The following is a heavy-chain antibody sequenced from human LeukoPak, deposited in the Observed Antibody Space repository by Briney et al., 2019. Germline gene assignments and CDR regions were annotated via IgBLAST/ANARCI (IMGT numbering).Heavy chain of an antibody. CDR2: VSGSGRSA. D-gene: IGHD2-2*02. CDR3: AGYNCSSTTCYTGGFDY. V-gene: IGHV3-23*01. Sequence: GGSLRLSCAASGFTFSSYALSWVRQAPGKGREWVSAVSGSGRSAYYADSVKGRFTISRDNSKNTLDLQMNSLRAEDTAVYYCAGYNCSSTTCYTGGFDYWGQGTLVTVSS. CDR1: GFTFSSYA. J-gene: IGHJ4*02.